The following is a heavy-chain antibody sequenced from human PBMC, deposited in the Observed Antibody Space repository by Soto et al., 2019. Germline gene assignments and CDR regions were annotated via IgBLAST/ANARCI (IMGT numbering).Heavy chain of an antibody. V-gene: IGHV3-21*01. CDR3: AREYTAWPLAYGLDV. CDR1: GFTFSTYS. CDR2: ISSRSDI. J-gene: IGHJ6*02. D-gene: IGHD2-2*02. Sequence: PGGFLRLSCVGSGFTFSTYSINWVRQSPGKGLEWVSSISSRSDIYYADSVKGRFTISRDNAKNSVSVQMNSLRAEETAVYYCAREYTAWPLAYGLDVWGQGTTVTVSS.